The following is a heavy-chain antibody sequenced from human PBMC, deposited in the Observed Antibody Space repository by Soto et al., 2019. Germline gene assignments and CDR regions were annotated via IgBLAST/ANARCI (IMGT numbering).Heavy chain of an antibody. CDR2: IEYRSIAM. Sequence: GGSLRLSCEASGFDFTTYSMDWVRQAPGKGLEWVAYIEYRSIAMYYADSVKGRFSISRDNARNSVYLQVNSLRTEDTAVYYCARDGVGFAPDPPNWGQGTLVTVSS. D-gene: IGHD3-10*01. V-gene: IGHV3-48*01. J-gene: IGHJ4*02. CDR3: ARDGVGFAPDPPN. CDR1: GFDFTTYS.